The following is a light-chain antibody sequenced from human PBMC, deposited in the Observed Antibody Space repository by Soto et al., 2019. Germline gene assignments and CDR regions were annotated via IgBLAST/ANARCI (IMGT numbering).Light chain of an antibody. CDR1: SSDIGGYKH. CDR3: SSYTTSSTQV. V-gene: IGLV2-14*01. CDR2: EVS. Sequence: LTQPASVSGSPGQSITISCTGTSSDIGGYKHVSWYQQHPGKAPKLMIYEVSNRPSGVSNRFSGSKSGNTASLTISGLQAEDEADCYCSSYTTSSTQVFGTGTKVTVL. J-gene: IGLJ1*01.